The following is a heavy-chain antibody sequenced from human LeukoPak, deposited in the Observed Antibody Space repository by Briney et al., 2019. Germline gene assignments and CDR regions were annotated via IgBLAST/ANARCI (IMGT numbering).Heavy chain of an antibody. CDR1: GYTFTSYG. J-gene: IGHJ4*02. Sequence: ASVKVSCKASGYTFTSYGISWVRQAPGQGLEWMGWISAYNGNTNYAQKLQGRVTTTTDTSTSTAYMELRSLRSDDTAVYYCARDPHYYDSSGPSANWGQGTLVTVSS. CDR3: ARDPHYYDSSGPSAN. CDR2: ISAYNGNT. D-gene: IGHD3-22*01. V-gene: IGHV1-18*01.